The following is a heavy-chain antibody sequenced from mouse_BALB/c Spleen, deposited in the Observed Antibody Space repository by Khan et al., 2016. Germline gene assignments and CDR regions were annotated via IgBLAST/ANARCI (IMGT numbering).Heavy chain of an antibody. CDR1: GYTFTSYW. J-gene: IGHJ2*01. V-gene: IGHV1-87*01. Sequence: QIQLVQSGAELARPGASVKLSCKASGYTFTSYWMQWVKQRPGQGLEWIGAIYPGDGDTRYTQKFKGKATLTADKSSSTAYMQLSSLASADSAVYYCASYYGSSYDYFDYWGQGTTLTVSS. CDR2: IYPGDGDT. CDR3: ASYYGSSYDYFDY. D-gene: IGHD1-1*01.